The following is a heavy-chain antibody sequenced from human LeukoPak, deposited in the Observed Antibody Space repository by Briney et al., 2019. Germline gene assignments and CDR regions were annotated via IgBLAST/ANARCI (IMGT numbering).Heavy chain of an antibody. CDR1: GGSISSSNYY. CDR2: ISYSGST. Sequence: SETLSLTCNVSGGSISSSNYYWGWIRQSPGGGLEWIGTISYSGSTYYSLSLKSRVTISVDTSKNQFSLKLSSVTAADTAVYYCASPRSYYDSSGYYISWGQGTLVTVSS. D-gene: IGHD3-22*01. V-gene: IGHV4-39*07. J-gene: IGHJ5*02. CDR3: ASPRSYYDSSGYYIS.